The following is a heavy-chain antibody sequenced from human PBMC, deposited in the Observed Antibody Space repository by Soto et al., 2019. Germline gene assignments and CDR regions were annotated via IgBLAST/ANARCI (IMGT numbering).Heavy chain of an antibody. D-gene: IGHD3-10*01. V-gene: IGHV4-59*01. CDR2: IYYSGST. CDR3: ARYSYGSDYSFDD. CDR1: GGSIKSYY. Sequence: PSETLSLTCTVSGGSIKSYYWSWIRQPPGKGLEWIGSIYYSGSTNSSPSLKSRVTMSVDTSKNQFSLKLSAVIAADTAMYYWARYSYGSDYSFDDSGQGPRV. J-gene: IGHJ4*02.